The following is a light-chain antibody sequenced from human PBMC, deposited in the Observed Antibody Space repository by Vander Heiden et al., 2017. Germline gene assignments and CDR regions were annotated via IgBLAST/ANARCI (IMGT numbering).Light chain of an antibody. J-gene: IGKJ4*01. V-gene: IGKV1-39*01. CDR1: QSIGTS. Sequence: DIHMTQSRSSLSASIGDRVTITCRASQSIGTSLNWYQQTPGTAPKLFIYGASSLQSGVPARFSGSGSGTDFTLTISTLQPEDFATYYCQQGYTAPLTFGGGTKVEI. CDR3: QQGYTAPLT. CDR2: GAS.